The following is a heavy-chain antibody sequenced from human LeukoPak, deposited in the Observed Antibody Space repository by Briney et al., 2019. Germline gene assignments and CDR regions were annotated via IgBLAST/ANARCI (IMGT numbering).Heavy chain of an antibody. D-gene: IGHD3-9*01. CDR1: GFTFSSYA. V-gene: IGHV3-23*01. CDR2: ISGSGGST. J-gene: IGHJ3*02. CDR3: VKEEIAPLRYFDWLPLGGPGGAFDI. Sequence: GGSLRLSCAASGFTFSSYAMSWVRQAPGKGLEWVSAISGSGGSTYYADSVKGRFTISRDNSKNTLYLQMNSLRAEDTAVYYCVKEEIAPLRYFDWLPLGGPGGAFDIWGQGTMVTVSS.